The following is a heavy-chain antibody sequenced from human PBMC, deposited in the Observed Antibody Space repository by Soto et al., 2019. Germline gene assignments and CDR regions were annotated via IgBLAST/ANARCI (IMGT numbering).Heavy chain of an antibody. J-gene: IGHJ6*02. D-gene: IGHD3-10*01. CDR2: IIPIFGTA. Sequence: SVKVSCKASGGTFSSYAISWVRQAPGQGLEWMGGIIPIFGTANYAQKFQGRVTITADKSTSTAYMELSSLRSEDTAVYYCARPHGAMVRGGGWYYGMDVWGQGTTVTVSS. CDR1: GGTFSSYA. V-gene: IGHV1-69*06. CDR3: ARPHGAMVRGGGWYYGMDV.